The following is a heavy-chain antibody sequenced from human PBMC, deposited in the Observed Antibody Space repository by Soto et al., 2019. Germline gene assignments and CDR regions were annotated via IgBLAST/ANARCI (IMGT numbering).Heavy chain of an antibody. V-gene: IGHV4-34*01. CDR1: GGSFSGYY. Sequence: SETLSLTCAVYGGSFSGYYWSWIRQPPGKGLEWIGEINHSGSTNYNPSLKSRVTISVDTSKNQFSLKLSSVTAADTAVYYCASTIEKLQEDAFDIWGQGTMVTVSS. D-gene: IGHD2-15*01. J-gene: IGHJ3*02. CDR2: INHSGST. CDR3: ASTIEKLQEDAFDI.